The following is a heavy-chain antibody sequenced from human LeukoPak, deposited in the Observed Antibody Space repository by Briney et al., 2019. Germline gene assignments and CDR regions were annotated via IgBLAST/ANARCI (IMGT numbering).Heavy chain of an antibody. CDR3: ARRIVQREFDY. CDR1: GGSISSSSYY. Sequence: SETLSLTCTVSGGSISSSSYYWGWIRQPPGKGLEWIGSIYYSGSTYYNPSLKSRVTISVDTSKNQFSLKLSSVTAADTAVYYCARRIVQREFDYWGQGTLVTVPS. J-gene: IGHJ4*02. D-gene: IGHD1-1*01. V-gene: IGHV4-39*01. CDR2: IYYSGST.